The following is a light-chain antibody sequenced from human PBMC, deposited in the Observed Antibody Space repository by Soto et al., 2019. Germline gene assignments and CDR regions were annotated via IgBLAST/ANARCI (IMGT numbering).Light chain of an antibody. CDR1: SSDVGGYNY. Sequence: QAASVSGSPGQSITISCTGTSSDVGGYNYVSWYQQHPGKAPKLMIYDVSNRPSGVANRFSGSKSGNTASLTISGLQAEDEADYYCSSYTTSSTVVFGGGTKLTVL. V-gene: IGLV2-14*01. CDR2: DVS. CDR3: SSYTTSSTVV. J-gene: IGLJ2*01.